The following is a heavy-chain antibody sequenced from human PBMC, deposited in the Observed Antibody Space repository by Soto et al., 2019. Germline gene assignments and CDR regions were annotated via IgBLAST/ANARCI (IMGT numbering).Heavy chain of an antibody. J-gene: IGHJ6*03. Sequence: ASVKVSCKSSGYTFTSYGISCVRQAPGQGLEWMGWISAYNGNTNYAQKLQGRVTMTTDTSTSTAYMELRSLRSDDTAVYYCARVQSGWETYYDILTGYFNYYYMDVWGKGTTVTVSS. CDR2: ISAYNGNT. D-gene: IGHD3-9*01. CDR3: ARVQSGWETYYDILTGYFNYYYMDV. CDR1: GYTFTSYG. V-gene: IGHV1-18*01.